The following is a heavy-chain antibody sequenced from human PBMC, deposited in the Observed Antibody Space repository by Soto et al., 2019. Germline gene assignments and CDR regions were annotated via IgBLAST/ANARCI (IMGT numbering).Heavy chain of an antibody. D-gene: IGHD4-17*01. CDR2: ISTYNGRT. J-gene: IGHJ4*02. V-gene: IGHV1-18*01. CDR1: GYSFTDYG. CDR3: TRRYGDPSSAAGFDY. Sequence: ASVKVSCKASGYSFTDYGISWLRQAPGQGLEWMGWISTYNGRTISAQKLQGRVTMTTDRSTSTTYMERRSLRSDDTAVYYCTRRYGDPSSAAGFDYWGQGTLVTVSS.